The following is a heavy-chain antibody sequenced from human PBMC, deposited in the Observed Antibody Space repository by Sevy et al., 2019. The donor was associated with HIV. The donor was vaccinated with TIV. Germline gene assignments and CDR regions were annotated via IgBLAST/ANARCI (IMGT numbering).Heavy chain of an antibody. CDR1: GGTFSSYA. CDR2: IIPIFGTA. CDR3: ASGIYYYGSGSYYYYGMDV. D-gene: IGHD3-10*01. J-gene: IGHJ6*02. V-gene: IGHV1-69*13. Sequence: SVKVSCKASGGTFSSYAISWVRQAPGQGLEWMGGIIPIFGTANYAQKFQGRVTITADESTSTAYMELSSLRSEDTAVYYCASGIYYYGSGSYYYYGMDVWGQGTTVTVSS.